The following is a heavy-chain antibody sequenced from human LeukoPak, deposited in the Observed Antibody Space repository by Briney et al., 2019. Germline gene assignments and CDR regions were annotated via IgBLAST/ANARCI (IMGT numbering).Heavy chain of an antibody. D-gene: IGHD6-19*01. J-gene: IGHJ2*01. CDR3: ARGSREAGTEYFDL. CDR1: GFTFSSYSM. CDR2: IYHSGST. Sequence: GSLRLSCAASGFTFSSYSMNWVRQPPGKGLEWIGEIYHSGSTNYNPSLKSRVTISVDKSKSQFSLKLSSVTAADTAVYYCARGSREAGTEYFDLWGRGTLVTVSS. V-gene: IGHV4-4*02.